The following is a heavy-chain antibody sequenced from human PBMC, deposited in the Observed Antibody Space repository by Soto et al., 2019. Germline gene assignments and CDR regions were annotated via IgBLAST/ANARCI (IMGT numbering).Heavy chain of an antibody. D-gene: IGHD4-17*01. CDR3: ANGGGDYY. CDR1: GFTFSSYG. Sequence: QVQLVESGGGVVQPGRSLRLSCAASGFTFSSYGMHWVSQAPGKGLEWVAVISYDGSNKYYADSVKGRFTISRDNSKNTLYLHMNSLRAEDTAVYYCANGGGDYYWGQGTLVTVSS. J-gene: IGHJ4*02. CDR2: ISYDGSNK. V-gene: IGHV3-30*18.